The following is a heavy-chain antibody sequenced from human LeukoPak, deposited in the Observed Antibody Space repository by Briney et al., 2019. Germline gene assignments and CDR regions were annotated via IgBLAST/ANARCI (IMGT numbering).Heavy chain of an antibody. CDR2: IYSGGST. Sequence: GGSLRLSCAASGFTVSSNYMSWVRQAPGKGLEWVSVIYSGGSTYYADSVKGRFTISRDNSKNTLYLQMDTLRADDSAIYYCARDKISGPTKFDHWGRGTLVTVSS. V-gene: IGHV3-66*01. CDR3: ARDKISGPTKFDH. CDR1: GFTVSSNY. D-gene: IGHD3-10*01. J-gene: IGHJ4*02.